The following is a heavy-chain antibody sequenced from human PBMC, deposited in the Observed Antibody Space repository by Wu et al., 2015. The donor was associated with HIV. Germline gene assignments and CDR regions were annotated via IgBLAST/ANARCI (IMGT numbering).Heavy chain of an antibody. CDR2: VIPVIGTP. D-gene: IGHD3-9*01. CDR1: GGGFNSYA. CDR3: ARGLRDILTGYYSAFDY. V-gene: IGHV1-69*05. Sequence: QVQLVQSGPEVKNPGSSVKVSCKASGGGFNSYAISWVRQAPGQGLEWMGGVIPVIGTPNFSQKFQGGVTITSDESTATVYMEMSTLRSEDTAVYYCARGLRDILTGYYSAFDYWGQGTLVIISS. J-gene: IGHJ4*02.